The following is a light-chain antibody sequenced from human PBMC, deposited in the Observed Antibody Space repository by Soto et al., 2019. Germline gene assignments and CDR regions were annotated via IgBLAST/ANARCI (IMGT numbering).Light chain of an antibody. J-gene: IGKJ1*01. CDR2: DAS. V-gene: IGKV1-5*01. Sequence: DIQVTQSPSTLSASVGYRVTITCLASQRITCWLAWYQQKPGKGPQLLIYDASCLKSGVPPRFSGSGSGTEFNLTISNLQPDDFATYYCQQYDNDSQLAQGTXVEIK. CDR3: QQYDNDSQ. CDR1: QRITCW.